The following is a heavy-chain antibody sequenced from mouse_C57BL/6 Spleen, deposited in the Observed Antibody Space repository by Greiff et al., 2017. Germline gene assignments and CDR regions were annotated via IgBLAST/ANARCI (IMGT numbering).Heavy chain of an antibody. Sequence: QVQLQQPGAELVMPGASVKLSCKASGYTFTSYWMHWVKQRPGQGLEWIGEIDPSDSYTNYNQTFKGKSTLTVDKSSSTAYMQLSSLTSEDSAVDYCARMHYYGSSYGFAYWGQGTLVTVSA. CDR3: ARMHYYGSSYGFAY. CDR1: GYTFTSYW. V-gene: IGHV1-69*01. D-gene: IGHD1-1*01. CDR2: IDPSDSYT. J-gene: IGHJ3*01.